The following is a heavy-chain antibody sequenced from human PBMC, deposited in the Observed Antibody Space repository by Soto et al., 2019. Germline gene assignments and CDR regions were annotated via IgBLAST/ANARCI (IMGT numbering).Heavy chain of an antibody. Sequence: SATLSLTCTVSGGSISSYYWSWIRQPPGKGLEWIGYIYYSGSTNYNPSLKSRVTISVDTSKNQFSLKLSSVTAADTAVYYCASSAQYSSGWYEDYYYGMDVWGQGTTVTVSS. CDR1: GGSISSYY. CDR3: ASSAQYSSGWYEDYYYGMDV. J-gene: IGHJ6*02. D-gene: IGHD6-19*01. V-gene: IGHV4-59*01. CDR2: IYYSGST.